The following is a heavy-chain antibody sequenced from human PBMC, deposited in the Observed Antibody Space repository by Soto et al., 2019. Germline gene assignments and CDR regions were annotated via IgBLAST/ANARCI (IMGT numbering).Heavy chain of an antibody. CDR2: ISYDGSNK. V-gene: IGHV3-30-3*01. D-gene: IGHD6-19*01. CDR1: GFTFSSYA. Sequence: GGSLRLSCAASGFTFSSYAMHWVRQAPGKGLEWVAVISYDGSNKYYADSVKGRFTISRDNSKNTLYLQMNSLRAEDTAVYYCARVNAELSYSSGWYFYSGMDVWGQGTTVTVSS. J-gene: IGHJ6*02. CDR3: ARVNAELSYSSGWYFYSGMDV.